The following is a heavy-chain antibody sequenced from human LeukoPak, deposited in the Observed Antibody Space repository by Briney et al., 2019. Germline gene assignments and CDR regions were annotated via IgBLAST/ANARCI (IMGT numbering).Heavy chain of an antibody. D-gene: IGHD7-27*01. CDR1: GFTFSSYA. CDR3: ARDNWGPDY. J-gene: IGHJ4*02. Sequence: GGSLRLSCAASGFTFSSYAMHWVRQAPGKGLEWVAVIAYDGSNKYYPDSVRGRFTISRDNAKNSLYLQMNSLRVEDTAVYYCARDNWGPDYWGQGILVTVSS. CDR2: IAYDGSNK. V-gene: IGHV3-30-3*01.